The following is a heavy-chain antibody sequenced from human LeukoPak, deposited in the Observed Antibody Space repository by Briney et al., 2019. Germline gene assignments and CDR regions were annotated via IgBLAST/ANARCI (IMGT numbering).Heavy chain of an antibody. Sequence: PSETLSLTCTVSGGSITSSSYYWGWIRQPPGKGLEWIGSIYYSGSTNYNPSLKSRVTMSVDTSKNQFSLKLSSVTAADTAVYYCARHGYIEGNWFDPWGQGTLVTVSS. CDR1: GGSITSSSYY. CDR2: IYYSGST. CDR3: ARHGYIEGNWFDP. V-gene: IGHV4-39*01. J-gene: IGHJ5*02. D-gene: IGHD2-2*02.